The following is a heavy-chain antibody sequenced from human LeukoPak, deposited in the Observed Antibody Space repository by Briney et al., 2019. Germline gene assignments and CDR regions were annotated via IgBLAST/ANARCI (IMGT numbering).Heavy chain of an antibody. J-gene: IGHJ5*02. CDR2: ISSSSSYI. Sequence: QPGGSLRLSCAASGYTVSSNYMSWVRQAPGKGLEWVSSISSSSSYIYYADSVKGRFTISRDNAKNSLYLQMNSLRAEDTAVYYCARVADYYDSSGYSAWFDPWGQGTLVTVSS. V-gene: IGHV3-21*01. D-gene: IGHD3-22*01. CDR3: ARVADYYDSSGYSAWFDP. CDR1: GYTVSSNY.